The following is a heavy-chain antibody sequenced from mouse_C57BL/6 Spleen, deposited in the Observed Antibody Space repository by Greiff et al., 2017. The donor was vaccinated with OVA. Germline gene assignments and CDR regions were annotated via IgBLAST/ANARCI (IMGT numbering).Heavy chain of an antibody. CDR3: ARLKDGYYDY. V-gene: IGHV5-6*01. CDR1: GFTFSSYG. J-gene: IGHJ2*01. CDR2: ISSGGSYT. Sequence: EVKLVESGGDLVKPGGSLKLSCAASGFTFSSYGMSWVRQTPDKRLEWVATISSGGSYTYYPDRVKGRFTISRDNAKNTLYLQMSSLKSEDTAMYYCARLKDGYYDYWGQGTTLTVSS. D-gene: IGHD2-3*01.